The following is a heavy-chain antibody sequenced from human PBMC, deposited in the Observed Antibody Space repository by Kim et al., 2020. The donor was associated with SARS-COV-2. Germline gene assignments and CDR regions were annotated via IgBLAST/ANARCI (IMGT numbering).Heavy chain of an antibody. J-gene: IGHJ1*01. Sequence: GGSLRLSCAASGFTFSNYLMNWVRQTPGEGLEWVSRIHSDGRIKDYVDSVKGRFTISRDNAKNTLYLQMNSLRTEDTAVYYCARAGDYEISGYYGFFHHWGQSALDTLSS. CDR1: GFTFSNYL. D-gene: IGHD3-22*01. CDR3: ARAGDYEISGYYGFFHH. V-gene: IGHV3-74*01. CDR2: IHSDGRIK.